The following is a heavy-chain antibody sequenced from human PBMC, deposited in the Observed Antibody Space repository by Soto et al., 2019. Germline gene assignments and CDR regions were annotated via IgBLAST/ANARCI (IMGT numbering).Heavy chain of an antibody. CDR2: ISYDGSNK. Sequence: GGSLRLSCAASGFTFSSYGMHWVRQAPGKGLEWVAVISYDGSNKYYADSVKGRFTISRDNSKNTLYLQMNSLRAEDTAVYYYAKDRTTVTRNNWFDPWGQGTLVTVSS. CDR3: AKDRTTVTRNNWFDP. J-gene: IGHJ5*02. D-gene: IGHD4-4*01. V-gene: IGHV3-30*18. CDR1: GFTFSSYG.